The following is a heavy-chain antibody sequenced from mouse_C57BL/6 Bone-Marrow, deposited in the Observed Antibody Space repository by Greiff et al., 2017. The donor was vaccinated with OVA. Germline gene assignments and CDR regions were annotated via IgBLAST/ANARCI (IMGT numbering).Heavy chain of an antibody. Sequence: EVMLVESGGDLVKPGGSLKLSCAASGFTFRSHGMSWVRQTPYKRLEWVATISSGGSYNYYTDSVKGRFTISRDHAKNTLYLQMSSLKSEDTAMYYCARAIYYDYDGWFAYWGQEALVTVSA. CDR2: ISSGGSYN. CDR3: ARAIYYDYDGWFAY. V-gene: IGHV5-6*01. D-gene: IGHD2-4*01. J-gene: IGHJ3*01. CDR1: GFTFRSHG.